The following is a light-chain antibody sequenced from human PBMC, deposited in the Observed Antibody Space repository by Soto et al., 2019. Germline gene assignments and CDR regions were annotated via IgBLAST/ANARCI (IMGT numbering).Light chain of an antibody. V-gene: IGKV3-20*01. CDR1: QSVNSN. CDR3: QQYGSSGT. CDR2: GAS. J-gene: IGKJ1*01. Sequence: ETVMTQSPATLSVSPGERATLSCRASQSVNSNLAWYQQKLGQAPRVLIFGASTRATGIPDRFSGSGSGTDFTLTINRLEPEDFAVYYCQQYGSSGTFGQGTKVDIK.